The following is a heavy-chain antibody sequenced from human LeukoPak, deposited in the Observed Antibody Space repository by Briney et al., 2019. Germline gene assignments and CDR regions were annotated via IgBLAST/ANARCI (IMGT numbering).Heavy chain of an antibody. CDR2: IYYSGST. CDR1: GGSISSSSYY. CDR3: ARGYKGWYYDSSGYLDY. Sequence: SETLSLTCTVSGGSISSSSYYWGWIRQPPGKGLEWIGSIYYSGSTYYNPSLKSRVTISVDTSKNQFSLKLSSVTAADTAVYYCARGYKGWYYDSSGYLDYWGQGTLVTVSS. V-gene: IGHV4-39*07. D-gene: IGHD3-22*01. J-gene: IGHJ4*02.